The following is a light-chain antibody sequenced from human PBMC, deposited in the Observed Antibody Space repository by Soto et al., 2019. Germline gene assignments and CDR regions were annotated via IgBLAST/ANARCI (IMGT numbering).Light chain of an antibody. CDR2: AAS. Sequence: DIQMTQSPSSLSAFVGDSVTITCRASQNVRGYLHWYQQKPGRAPKLLIYAASNLQIGVPFRFNGSGSGTEYTLSINSLQPDDSATYYCQQSHSTLPLTFGQGTRVEI. J-gene: IGKJ5*01. CDR3: QQSHSTLPLT. V-gene: IGKV1-39*01. CDR1: QNVRGY.